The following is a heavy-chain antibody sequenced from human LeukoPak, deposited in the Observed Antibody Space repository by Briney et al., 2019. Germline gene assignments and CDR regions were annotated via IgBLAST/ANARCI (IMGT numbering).Heavy chain of an antibody. J-gene: IGHJ6*03. CDR3: AKFPAYSSSWTLNDYYYYYMDV. Sequence: GGSLRLSCAASGFTFSSYGMHWVRQAPGKGLEWVAFIRYDGSNKYYADSVKGRFTISRDNSKNTLYLQMNSLRAEDTAVYYCAKFPAYSSSWTLNDYYYYYMDVWGKGTTVTISS. CDR2: IRYDGSNK. D-gene: IGHD6-13*01. CDR1: GFTFSSYG. V-gene: IGHV3-30*02.